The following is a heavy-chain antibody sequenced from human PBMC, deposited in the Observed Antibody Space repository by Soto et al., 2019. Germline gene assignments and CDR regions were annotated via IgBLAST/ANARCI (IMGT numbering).Heavy chain of an antibody. D-gene: IGHD5-18*01. V-gene: IGHV4-34*01. J-gene: IGHJ4*02. CDR3: ARDPREIQLFDY. CDR2: INHSGST. CDR1: GGSCSGYY. Sequence: LETLSLTCAVYGGSCSGYYWSWIRQPPGKGLEWIGEINHSGSTNYNPSLKSRVTISVDTSKNQFSLKLSSVTAADTAVYYCARDPREIQLFDYWGQGTLVTVSS.